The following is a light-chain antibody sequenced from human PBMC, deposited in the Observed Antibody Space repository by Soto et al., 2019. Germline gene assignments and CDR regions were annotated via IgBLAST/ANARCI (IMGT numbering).Light chain of an antibody. CDR2: GAS. CDR1: QSVSSSY. Sequence: EIVLTQSPGTLSLSPGERATLSCRASQSVSSSYLAWYQQKPGQAPRILIYGASSRATGIPDRFSGSGSGTDFTLTISRLEPEDFAVYYCQQYGSSLFTFGPVTKVDIK. CDR3: QQYGSSLFT. V-gene: IGKV3-20*01. J-gene: IGKJ3*01.